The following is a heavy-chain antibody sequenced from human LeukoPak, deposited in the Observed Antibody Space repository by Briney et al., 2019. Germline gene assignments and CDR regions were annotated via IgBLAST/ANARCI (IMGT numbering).Heavy chain of an antibody. CDR3: ARDYYDSSGAISFDY. J-gene: IGHJ4*02. CDR1: GYTFTSYA. Sequence: ASVKVSCKASGYTFTSYAIHWVRQAPGQRLEWMGWINTGNGNTKYSQKFQDRVTISRDTAASTAYMELSGLRSEDTAVYYCARDYYDSSGAISFDYWGQGTLVTVSS. V-gene: IGHV1-3*04. D-gene: IGHD3-22*01. CDR2: INTGNGNT.